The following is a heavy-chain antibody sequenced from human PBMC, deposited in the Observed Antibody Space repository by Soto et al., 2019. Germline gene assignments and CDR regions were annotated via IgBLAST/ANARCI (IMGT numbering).Heavy chain of an antibody. V-gene: IGHV3-48*01. CDR3: ARDLSWSSKWYNYMDV. J-gene: IGHJ6*03. Sequence: EVQLVESGGGLVQPGGSLRLSCATSGVILSDCAMNWVRQAPGKGRERVSYISSSSSVIDYADSVKGRFTCARDKARNSLYLQMNSLRAEDTAVYYCARDLSWSSKWYNYMDVWGKGTTVTVSS. CDR2: ISSSSSVI. D-gene: IGHD3-3*01. CDR1: GVILSDCA.